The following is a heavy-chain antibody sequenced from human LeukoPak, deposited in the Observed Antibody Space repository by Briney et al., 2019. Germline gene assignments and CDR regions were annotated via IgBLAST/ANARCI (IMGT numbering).Heavy chain of an antibody. CDR2: IFHSGST. J-gene: IGHJ4*02. CDR1: GGSISPYY. D-gene: IGHD1-26*01. V-gene: IGHV4-59*12. Sequence: PSETLSLTCTVSGGSISPYYWSWIRQPPGKGLEWIGYIFHSGSTNYNPSLKSRVTISVDKSKNQFSLKLSSVTAADTAVYYCARDLSRIVGATTDWGQGTLVTVSS. CDR3: ARDLSRIVGATTD.